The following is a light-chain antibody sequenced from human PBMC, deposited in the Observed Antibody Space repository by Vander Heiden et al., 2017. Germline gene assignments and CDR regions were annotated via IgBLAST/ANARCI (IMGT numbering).Light chain of an antibody. J-gene: IGKJ1*01. CDR3: QQYYTNPQA. CDR1: QGISSY. V-gene: IGKV1-8*01. CDR2: DTS. Sequence: AIRMTESPSSFSASTGDRVPITCRASQGISSYLAWYQQKPGKAPKLLIFDTSTLQSGVPSRFSGSGSGTDFTLTISCLQSEDFATYYCQQYYTNPQAFGQGTKVEIK.